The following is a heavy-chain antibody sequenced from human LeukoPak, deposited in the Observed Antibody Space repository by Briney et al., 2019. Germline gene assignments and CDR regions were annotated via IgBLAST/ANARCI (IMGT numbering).Heavy chain of an antibody. J-gene: IGHJ4*02. Sequence: ASVKVSCKPSGYTFTRYGISGVRQAPGQGLEWMGWISAYNGNTKYAQKLQGRVTMTTDTSTSTAYMELRSLRSDDTAVYFCARGVVNPDYWGQGTLVTVSS. V-gene: IGHV1-18*01. CDR3: ARGVVNPDY. D-gene: IGHD1-14*01. CDR1: GYTFTRYG. CDR2: ISAYNGNT.